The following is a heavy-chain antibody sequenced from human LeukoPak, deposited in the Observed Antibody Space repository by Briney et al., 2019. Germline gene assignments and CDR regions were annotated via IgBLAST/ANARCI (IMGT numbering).Heavy chain of an antibody. CDR2: IYTSGST. CDR1: GGSISSYY. V-gene: IGHV4-4*07. CDR3: ASLIGYCSSTSCYDPPYYYYYMDV. D-gene: IGHD2-2*01. Sequence: SETLSLTCTVSGGSISSYYWSWIRQPAGKGREWIGRIYTSGSTNYNPSLKSRVTMSVDTSKNQFSLKLSSVTAADTAVYYCASLIGYCSSTSCYDPPYYYYYMDVWGKGTTVTVSS. J-gene: IGHJ6*03.